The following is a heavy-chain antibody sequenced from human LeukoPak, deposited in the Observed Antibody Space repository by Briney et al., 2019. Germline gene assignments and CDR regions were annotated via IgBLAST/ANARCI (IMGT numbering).Heavy chain of an antibody. V-gene: IGHV3-53*01. D-gene: IGHD5-18*01. Sequence: AGGSLTLSCAASGFTVSSNYMSWVRQAPGKGLEWVSVIYSGGSTYYADSVKGRFTISSANSKNTPYLQMNSLGAEDTSLYYCARGKIPGYSSSIIDYWGQGTLVTVSS. J-gene: IGHJ4*02. CDR2: IYSGGST. CDR1: GFTVSSNY. CDR3: ARGKIPGYSSSIIDY.